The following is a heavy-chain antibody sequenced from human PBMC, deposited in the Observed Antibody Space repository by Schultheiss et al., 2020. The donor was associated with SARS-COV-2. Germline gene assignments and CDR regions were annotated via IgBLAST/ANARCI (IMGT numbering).Heavy chain of an antibody. CDR3: AGFHGGRGVIRIDY. D-gene: IGHD3-10*01. CDR1: GFTFSSYA. CDR2: ISGSGGST. J-gene: IGHJ4*02. V-gene: IGHV3-23*01. Sequence: GGSLRLSCAASGFTFSSYAMSWVRQAPGKGLEWVSAISGSGGSTYYADSVKGRFTISRDNSKNTLYLQMNSLRAEDTAVYYCAGFHGGRGVIRIDYWGQGTLVTVSS.